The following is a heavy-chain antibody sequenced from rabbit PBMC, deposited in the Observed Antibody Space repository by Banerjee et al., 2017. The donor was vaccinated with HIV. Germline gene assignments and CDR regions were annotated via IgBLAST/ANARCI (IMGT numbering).Heavy chain of an antibody. CDR3: ARDLVGVIGWNFGL. V-gene: IGHV1S45*01. Sequence: QEQLVEYGGGLVKPEGSLTLTCKASGFSFSDRDVMCWVRQAPGKGPEWIGCINTATTKAVYANWAKGRFTISSTSSTTVPLQMTSLTAADTATYFCARDLVGVIGWNFGLWGPGTLVTVS. CDR2: INTATTKA. CDR1: GFSFSDRDV. D-gene: IGHD1-1*01. J-gene: IGHJ4*01.